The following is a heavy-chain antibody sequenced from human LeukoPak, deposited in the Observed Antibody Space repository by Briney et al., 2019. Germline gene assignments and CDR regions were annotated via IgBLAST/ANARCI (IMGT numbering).Heavy chain of an antibody. V-gene: IGHV4-61*02. J-gene: IGHJ4*02. CDR2: IYTSGST. Sequence: PSQTLSLTCTVSGGSISGGSYYWSWLRQPAGTGLEWIGRIYTSGSTNYNPSLKSRVTISVDTSKNQFSLKLSSVTAADTAVYYCARDILTGYYDYWGQGTLVTVSS. CDR1: GGSISGGSYY. CDR3: ARDILTGYYDY. D-gene: IGHD3-9*01.